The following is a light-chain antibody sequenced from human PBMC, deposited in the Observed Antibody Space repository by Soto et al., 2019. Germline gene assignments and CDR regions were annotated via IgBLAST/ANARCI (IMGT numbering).Light chain of an antibody. CDR3: GGWDDSLSGPV. V-gene: IGLV2-14*01. J-gene: IGLJ2*01. Sequence: QSALTQPASVSGSPGQSITISCTGTSSDVGGYNYVSWYQQHPGKAPKLMIYEVSNRPSGVSNRFSGSKSGNTASLTISGLRSEDEADYYCGGWDDSLSGPVFGGGTKVTVL. CDR1: SSDVGGYNY. CDR2: EVS.